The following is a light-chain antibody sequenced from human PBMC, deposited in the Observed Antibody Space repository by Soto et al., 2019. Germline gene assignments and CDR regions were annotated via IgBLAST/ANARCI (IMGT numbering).Light chain of an antibody. Sequence: EVVMTQSPATLSVSPGERATLSCRASQSVSNNLAWYQQKPGQAPRLLIYGASTRATGIPARFSGSGSGTEFTLTISSLQSEDFAVSYCQQYNNWWTFGQGTKVEIK. CDR1: QSVSNN. CDR2: GAS. V-gene: IGKV3-15*01. J-gene: IGKJ1*01. CDR3: QQYNNWWT.